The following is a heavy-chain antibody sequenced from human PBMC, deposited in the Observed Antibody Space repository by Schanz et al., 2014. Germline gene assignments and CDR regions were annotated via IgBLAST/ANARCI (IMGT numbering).Heavy chain of an antibody. Sequence: EVHLLESGGGLGEPGGSLRLSCATSGFSLDIFAVSWVRQAPGKGLEWVSSFNDGGVNKYYADSVKGRFTISSDNSKSTLSLQMSSLRAEDTAVYYCAKSQGSSFDSWGQGTLVTVSS. V-gene: IGHV3-23*01. CDR3: AKSQGSSFDS. D-gene: IGHD6-13*01. J-gene: IGHJ4*02. CDR1: GFSLDIFA. CDR2: FNDGGVNK.